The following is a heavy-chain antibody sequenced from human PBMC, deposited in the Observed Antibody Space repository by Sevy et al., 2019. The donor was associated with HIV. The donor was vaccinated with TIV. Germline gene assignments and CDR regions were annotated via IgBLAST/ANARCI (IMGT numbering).Heavy chain of an antibody. CDR3: ARGEQWLSFNY. CDR2: IYGNNST. V-gene: IGHV3-53*01. J-gene: IGHJ4*02. Sequence: GGSLRLSCAASGFNISSNYLSWVRQAPGKGLEWFSVIYGNNSTYYADFVKGRFTISRDNSKNTLYLQMNSLRVEDTAIYYCARGEQWLSFNYWGQGTLVTVSS. CDR1: GFNISSNY. D-gene: IGHD6-19*01.